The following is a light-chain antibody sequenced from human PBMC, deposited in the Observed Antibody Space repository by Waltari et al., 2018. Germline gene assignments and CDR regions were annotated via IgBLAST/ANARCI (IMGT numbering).Light chain of an antibody. V-gene: IGKV1-33*01. CDR3: QQHDRPPLT. CDR1: QDISNF. Sequence: DIQMTQSPSSLSASVGDRVTITCQASQDISNFLNWYQQKPGKAPKLLIYDASILQTGVPSRFRGRGSGSDFTLTISSLEPEDFATYYCQQHDRPPLTFGGGTGVEIK. J-gene: IGKJ4*01. CDR2: DAS.